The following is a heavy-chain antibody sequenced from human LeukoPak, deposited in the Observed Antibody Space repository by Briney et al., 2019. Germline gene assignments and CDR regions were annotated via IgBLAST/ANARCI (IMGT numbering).Heavy chain of an antibody. Sequence: KTSETLSLTCTVSGGSISSYYWSWIRQPPGKGLEWIGYIYYSGSTNYNPSLKSRVTISVDTSKNQFSLKLSSVTAADTAVYYCARFKAATLDCDYWGQGTLVTVSS. CDR3: ARFKAATLDCDY. D-gene: IGHD2-15*01. J-gene: IGHJ4*02. CDR2: IYYSGST. CDR1: GGSISSYY. V-gene: IGHV4-59*01.